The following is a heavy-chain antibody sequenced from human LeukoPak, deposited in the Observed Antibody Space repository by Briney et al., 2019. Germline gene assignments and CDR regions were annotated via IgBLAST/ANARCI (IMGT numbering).Heavy chain of an antibody. CDR2: ISSSTTII. CDR1: GFTFSSYG. V-gene: IGHV3-48*01. Sequence: GGSLRLSCAASGFTFSSYGMNWVRQAPGKGLEWVSYISSSTTIIYYADSVKGRFIISRDNAKNSLYLQMDSLRAEDTAVYYCARDYWNCFDYWGQGTLVTVSS. CDR3: ARDYWNCFDY. J-gene: IGHJ4*01. D-gene: IGHD1-1*01.